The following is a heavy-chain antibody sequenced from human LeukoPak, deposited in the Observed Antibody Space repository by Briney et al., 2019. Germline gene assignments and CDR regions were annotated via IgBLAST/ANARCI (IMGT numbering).Heavy chain of an antibody. CDR2: INGDESST. J-gene: IGHJ4*02. Sequence: GGSLRLSCAASGFTFSTYWMHWVRQAPGKGLVWVSRINGDESSTNYADFVKGRFTISRDNAKKTLYLQMNSLRAEDTAVYYCAAASSHRIAAGSEYWGQGTLVTVSS. D-gene: IGHD6-13*01. V-gene: IGHV3-74*01. CDR3: AAASSHRIAAGSEY. CDR1: GFTFSTYW.